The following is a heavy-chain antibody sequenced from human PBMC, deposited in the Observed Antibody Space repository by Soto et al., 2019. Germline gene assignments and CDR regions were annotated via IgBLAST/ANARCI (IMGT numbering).Heavy chain of an antibody. J-gene: IGHJ6*02. D-gene: IGHD2-2*01. V-gene: IGHV3-33*01. CDR3: ARGLLGISFYGIDV. CDR1: GFTFSLFE. Sequence: QVQLVESGGGGAQPGRSLRLSVEASGFTFSLFEIHWVRHAQGKGLGWVAFIWYDGSNKFYSDSVKGRFTISRDNSKNTLYLQMNSLRDEDTAVYYCARGLLGISFYGIDVWGQGTTVIVSS. CDR2: IWYDGSNK.